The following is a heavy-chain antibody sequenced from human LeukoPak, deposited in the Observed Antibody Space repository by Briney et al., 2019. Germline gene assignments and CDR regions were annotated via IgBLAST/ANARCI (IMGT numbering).Heavy chain of an antibody. CDR1: GFTFSSYW. Sequence: GGSLRLSCAASGFTFSSYWMHWVLQAPGKGLLWVSRINSDGSSTSYADSVKGRFTISRDNAKNTLYLQMNSLRAEDTAVYYCAGGYCSGGSCYPDYYYYYMDVWGKGTTVTVSS. V-gene: IGHV3-74*01. CDR3: AGGYCSGGSCYPDYYYYYMDV. D-gene: IGHD2-15*01. CDR2: INSDGSST. J-gene: IGHJ6*03.